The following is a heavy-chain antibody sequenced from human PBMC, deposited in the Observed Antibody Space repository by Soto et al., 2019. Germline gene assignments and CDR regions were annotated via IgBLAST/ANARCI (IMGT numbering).Heavy chain of an antibody. V-gene: IGHV4-39*01. J-gene: IGHJ4*02. CDR1: GGSISSSSYY. CDR3: ASLTAIAARLVPTYFDY. D-gene: IGHD6-6*01. Sequence: QLQLQESGPGLVKPSETLSLTCTVSGGSISSSSYYWGWIRQPPGKGLEWIGSIYYSGSTYYNPSLKSRVTISVDTSKNQFSLKLSSVTAADTAVYYCASLTAIAARLVPTYFDYWGQGTLVTVSS. CDR2: IYYSGST.